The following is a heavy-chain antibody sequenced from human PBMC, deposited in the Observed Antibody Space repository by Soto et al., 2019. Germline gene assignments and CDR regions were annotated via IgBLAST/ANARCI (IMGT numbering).Heavy chain of an antibody. CDR3: AREGTFGSYIDY. J-gene: IGHJ4*02. V-gene: IGHV3-30-3*01. D-gene: IGHD3-10*01. Sequence: PGGSLRLSCAASRFPFRSYNMYWVRQAPGKGLEWVALISVDGGTKNYADSVKGRFTVSRDNSENNLSLQMNSLRPEDTAVYFCAREGTFGSYIDYWGQGTLVTVSS. CDR2: ISVDGGTK. CDR1: RFPFRSYN.